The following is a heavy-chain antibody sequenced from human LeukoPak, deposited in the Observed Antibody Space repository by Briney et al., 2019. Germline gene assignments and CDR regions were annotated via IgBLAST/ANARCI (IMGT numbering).Heavy chain of an antibody. V-gene: IGHV4-34*01. CDR3: ASKGPGMDV. CDR2: INHSGST. D-gene: IGHD7-27*01. CDR1: GESFSGYY. Sequence: SETLSLTCAVYGESFSGYYWSWIRQPPGKGLEWIGEINHSGSTNYNPSLKSRVTISVDTSKNQFSLKLSPVTAADTAVYYCASKGPGMDVWGKGTTVTVSS. J-gene: IGHJ6*04.